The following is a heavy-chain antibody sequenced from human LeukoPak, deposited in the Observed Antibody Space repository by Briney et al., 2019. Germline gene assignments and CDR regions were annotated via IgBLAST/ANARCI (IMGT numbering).Heavy chain of an antibody. V-gene: IGHV3-30*02. CDR2: IRYDGSNK. CDR1: GFTFSSYG. CDR3: ARSGGKWLVGHFDY. D-gene: IGHD6-19*01. Sequence: GGSLRLSCAASGFTFSSYGMHWVRQAPGKGLEWVAFIRYDGSNKYYADSVKGRFTISRDNSKNTLYLQMNSLRAEDTAVYYCARSGGKWLVGHFDYWGQGTLVTVSS. J-gene: IGHJ4*02.